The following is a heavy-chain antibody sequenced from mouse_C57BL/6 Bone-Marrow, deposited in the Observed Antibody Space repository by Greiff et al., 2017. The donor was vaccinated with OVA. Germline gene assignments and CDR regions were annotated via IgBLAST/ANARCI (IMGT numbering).Heavy chain of an antibody. D-gene: IGHD1-1*01. V-gene: IGHV1-81*01. Sequence: QVQLKESGAELARPGASVKLSCKASGYTFTSYGISWVKQRTGQGLEWIGEIYPRSGNTYYNEKFKGKATLTADKSSSTAYMELRSLTSEDSAVYFCARLPIYYGSSYGGYFDYWGQGTTLTVSS. CDR1: GYTFTSYG. J-gene: IGHJ2*01. CDR2: IYPRSGNT. CDR3: ARLPIYYGSSYGGYFDY.